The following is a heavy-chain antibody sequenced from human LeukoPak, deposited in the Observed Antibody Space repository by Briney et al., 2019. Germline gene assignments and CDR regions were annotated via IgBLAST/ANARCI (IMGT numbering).Heavy chain of an antibody. CDR3: ARDRAPYYYDSSGYYFDAFDI. Sequence: GGSLRLSCAASGFTFSSYSMNWVRQAPGKGLEWVSSISSSSSYIYYADSVKGRFTISRDNAKNSLYLQMNSLRAEDTAVYYCARDRAPYYYDSSGYYFDAFDIWGQGTMVTVSS. J-gene: IGHJ3*02. V-gene: IGHV3-21*01. CDR1: GFTFSSYS. D-gene: IGHD3-22*01. CDR2: ISSSSSYI.